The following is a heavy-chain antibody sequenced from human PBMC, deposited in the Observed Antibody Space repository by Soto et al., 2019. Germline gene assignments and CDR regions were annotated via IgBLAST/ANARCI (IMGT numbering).Heavy chain of an antibody. Sequence: SETLSLTCAVSGGSISGGCYYWIWIRQHKGKDLEESGYINYSGSTNYNPSLNRRVTISVDTSKNQFSPKLSSVTAADTAVYYCASGRWIQIWVPPDSFDIWGQGTMVTVSS. D-gene: IGHD5-18*01. CDR1: GGSISGGCYY. V-gene: IGHV4-31*11. CDR3: ASGRWIQIWVPPDSFDI. CDR2: INYSGST. J-gene: IGHJ3*02.